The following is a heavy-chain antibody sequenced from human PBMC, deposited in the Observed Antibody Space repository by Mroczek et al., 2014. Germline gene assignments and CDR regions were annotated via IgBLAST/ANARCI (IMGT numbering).Heavy chain of an antibody. CDR3: ARGYYDFWSGYYTGPLMDV. CDR1: GYTFTSYG. V-gene: IGHV1-18*01. CDR2: ISAYNGNT. J-gene: IGHJ6*04. Sequence: QVQLVQSGAEVKKPGASVKVSCKASGYTFTSYGISWVRQAPGQGLEWMGWISAYNGNTNYAQKLQGRVTMTTDTSTSTAYMELRSLRSDDTAVYYCARGYYDFWSGYYTGPLMDVWGKGTTVTVSS. D-gene: IGHD3-3*01.